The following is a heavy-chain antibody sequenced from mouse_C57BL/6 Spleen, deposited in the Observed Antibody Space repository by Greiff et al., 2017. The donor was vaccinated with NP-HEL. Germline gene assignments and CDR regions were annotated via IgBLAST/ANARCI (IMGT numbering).Heavy chain of an antibody. Sequence: EVKLVESGGGLVKPGGSLKLSCAASGFTFSDYGMHWVRQAPEKGLEWVAYISSGSSTIYYADTVKGRFTISRDNAKNTLFLQMTSLRSEDTAMYYCARGYDYDNMDYWGQGTSVTVSS. CDR3: ARGYDYDNMDY. CDR2: ISSGSSTI. V-gene: IGHV5-17*01. D-gene: IGHD2-4*01. J-gene: IGHJ4*01. CDR1: GFTFSDYG.